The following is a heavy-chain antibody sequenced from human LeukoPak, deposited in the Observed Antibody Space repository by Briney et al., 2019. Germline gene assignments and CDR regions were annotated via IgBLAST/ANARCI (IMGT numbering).Heavy chain of an antibody. V-gene: IGHV1-8*01. CDR1: GYTFTSYD. Sequence: GASVKVSCKASGYTFTSYDINWVRQATGQGLEWMGWMNPNSGNTGYAQKFQGRVTMTRNTSISTAYMELSSLRSEDTAVYYCASSYSESRYSSSSATFDYWGQGTLVTVSS. CDR2: MNPNSGNT. CDR3: ASSYSESRYSSSSATFDY. J-gene: IGHJ4*02. D-gene: IGHD6-13*01.